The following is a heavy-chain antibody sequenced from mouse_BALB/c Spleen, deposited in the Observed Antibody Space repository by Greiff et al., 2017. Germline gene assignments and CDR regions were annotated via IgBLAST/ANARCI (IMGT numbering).Heavy chain of an antibody. Sequence: VQLQQSGAELVRPGALVKLSCKASGFNIKDYYMHWVKQRPEQGLEWIGWIDPENGNTIYDPKFQGKASITADTSSNTAYLQLSSLTSEDTAVYYCARSYYGSSPSWFAYWGQGTLVTVSA. CDR2: IDPENGNT. CDR1: GFNIKDYY. J-gene: IGHJ3*01. CDR3: ARSYYGSSPSWFAY. V-gene: IGHV14-1*02. D-gene: IGHD1-1*01.